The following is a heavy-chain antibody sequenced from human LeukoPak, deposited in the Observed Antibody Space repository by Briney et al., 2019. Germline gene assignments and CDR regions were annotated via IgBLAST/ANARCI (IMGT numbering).Heavy chain of an antibody. V-gene: IGHV4-34*01. Sequence: SETLSLTCAVYGGSFSGYYWSWIRQPPGKGLEWIGEINHSGSTNYNPSLKSRVTISVDTSKNQFSLKLSSVTAADTAVYYCARGLKLAARPGNWFDPWGQGTLVTVSS. CDR2: INHSGST. D-gene: IGHD6-6*01. CDR3: ARGLKLAARPGNWFDP. CDR1: GGSFSGYY. J-gene: IGHJ5*02.